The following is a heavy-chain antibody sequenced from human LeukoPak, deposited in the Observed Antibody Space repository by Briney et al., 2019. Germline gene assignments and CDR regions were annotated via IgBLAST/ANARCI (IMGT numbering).Heavy chain of an antibody. D-gene: IGHD6-13*01. J-gene: IGHJ3*02. CDR1: GFTFSSYS. V-gene: IGHV3-21*04. CDR2: ISSSSSYI. Sequence: PGGSLRLSCAASGFTFSSYSMNWVRQAPGKGLEWVSSISSSSSYIYYADSVKGRFTISRDNAKNSLSLQMNSLRAEDTAVYYCAKESSSWYPDAFDIWGQGTMVTVSS. CDR3: AKESSSWYPDAFDI.